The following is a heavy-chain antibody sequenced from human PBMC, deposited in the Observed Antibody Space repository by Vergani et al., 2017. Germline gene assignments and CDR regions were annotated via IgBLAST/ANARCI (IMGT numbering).Heavy chain of an antibody. V-gene: IGHV3-9*01. D-gene: IGHD3-16*01. Sequence: EVQLLESGGGLVQPGGSLRLSCTASGFTFQAFAFHWVRQVSGRGLEWVSGIDRNYGVKNGNSFEGRFSISRDNAKKAVFLQMNNLRHEDTALYFCVKDNDYDADCPFDLWGRGTLVTVSS. CDR1: GFTFQAFA. CDR2: IDRNYGVK. CDR3: VKDNDYDADCPFDL. J-gene: IGHJ2*01.